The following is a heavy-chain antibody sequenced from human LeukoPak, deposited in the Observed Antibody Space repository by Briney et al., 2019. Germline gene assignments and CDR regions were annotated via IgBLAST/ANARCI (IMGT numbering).Heavy chain of an antibody. Sequence: GGSLRLSCTASGFTLSKYWMSWVRQAPGKGLEWLADIKEDGSKEYFVDSVKGRFTISRDNTKNSVYLQMNSLRAEDTAVYYCARDFGDSSGWYNDYWGQGTLVIVSS. CDR2: IKEDGSKE. CDR1: GFTLSKYW. J-gene: IGHJ4*02. CDR3: ARDFGDSSGWYNDY. V-gene: IGHV3-7*01. D-gene: IGHD6-19*01.